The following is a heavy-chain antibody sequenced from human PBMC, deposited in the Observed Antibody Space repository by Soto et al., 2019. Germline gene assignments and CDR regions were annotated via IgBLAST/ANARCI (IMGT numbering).Heavy chain of an antibody. Sequence: QVQLVQSGAEVKKPGSSVKVSCKASGGTFSSYAISWVRQAPGQGLEWMGGIIPNFGTANYAQKFQGRVTITADKSTSTDYMELSSLRSEDTAVYYCARERDLSGPDAFDIWGQGTMVTVSS. V-gene: IGHV1-69*06. J-gene: IGHJ3*02. CDR3: ARERDLSGPDAFDI. CDR1: GGTFSSYA. CDR2: IIPNFGTA. D-gene: IGHD2-21*01.